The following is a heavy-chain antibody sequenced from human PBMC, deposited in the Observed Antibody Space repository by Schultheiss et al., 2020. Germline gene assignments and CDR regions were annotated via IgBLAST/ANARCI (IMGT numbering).Heavy chain of an antibody. CDR2: IYTSGST. V-gene: IGHV4-61*02. CDR1: GGSISSGSYY. Sequence: SQTLSLTCTVSGGSISSGSYYWSWIRQPAGKGLEWIGRIYTSGSTNYNPSLKSRVTMSVDTSKNQFSLKLSSVNAADTAVYYCASETQEGSGWSGYYYYGMDVWGQGTTVTVSS. CDR3: ASETQEGSGWSGYYYYGMDV. J-gene: IGHJ6*02. D-gene: IGHD6-19*01.